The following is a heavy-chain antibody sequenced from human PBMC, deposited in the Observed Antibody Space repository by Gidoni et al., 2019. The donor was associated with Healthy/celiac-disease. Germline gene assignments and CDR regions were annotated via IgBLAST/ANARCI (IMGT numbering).Heavy chain of an antibody. J-gene: IGHJ4*02. V-gene: IGHV3-33*01. Sequence: QVQLVESGGGVVKPGRSLRLSCAASGFTFSSYCMHWVRQAPGKGLEWVAVIWYDGSNKYYADSVKGRFTISRDNSKNTLYLQMNSLRAEDTAVYYCARGGRRRYYFDYWGQGTLVTVSS. CDR3: ARGGRRRYYFDY. CDR1: GFTFSSYC. CDR2: IWYDGSNK. D-gene: IGHD3-16*01.